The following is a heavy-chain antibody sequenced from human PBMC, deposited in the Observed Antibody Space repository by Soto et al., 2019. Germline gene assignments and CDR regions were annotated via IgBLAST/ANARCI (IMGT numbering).Heavy chain of an antibody. V-gene: IGHV3-30-3*01. Sequence: QVQLVESGGGVVQPGRSLRLSCAASGFTFSSYAMHWVRQAPGKGLEWVAVISYDGSNKYYADSVKGRFTISRDNSKNTLYLQMNSRRAEDTAVYYCARGIAAAGHDYLGQGTLVTVSS. J-gene: IGHJ4*02. CDR2: ISYDGSNK. CDR3: ARGIAAAGHDY. D-gene: IGHD6-13*01. CDR1: GFTFSSYA.